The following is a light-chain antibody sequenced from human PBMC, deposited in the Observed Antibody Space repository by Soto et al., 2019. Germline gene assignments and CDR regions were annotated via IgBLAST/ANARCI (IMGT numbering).Light chain of an antibody. CDR3: QSYDSSLSGSV. V-gene: IGLV1-40*01. CDR2: GNS. CDR1: SSNIGAGYH. Sequence: QSVLTQPPSVSGAPGQRVTISCTGSSSNIGAGYHVHWYQQLPGTAPKLLIYGNSNRPSGVPDRFSGSKSGTSASLAITGLQAEDEGDYYCQSYDSSLSGSVFGGGTKVTVL. J-gene: IGLJ3*02.